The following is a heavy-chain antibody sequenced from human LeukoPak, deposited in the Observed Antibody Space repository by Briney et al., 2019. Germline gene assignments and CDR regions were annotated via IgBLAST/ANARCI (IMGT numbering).Heavy chain of an antibody. CDR3: ARGGALYYYDSSGYYFGAGGNDY. CDR1: GFTVSSNY. CDR2: IYSGGST. J-gene: IGHJ4*02. Sequence: GGSLRLSCAASGFTVSSNYMSWVRQAPGKGLEWVSVIYSGGSTYYADSVKGRFTISRDNSKNTPYLQMNSLRAEDTAVYYCARGGALYYYDSSGYYFGAGGNDYWGQGTLVTVSS. D-gene: IGHD3-22*01. V-gene: IGHV3-66*01.